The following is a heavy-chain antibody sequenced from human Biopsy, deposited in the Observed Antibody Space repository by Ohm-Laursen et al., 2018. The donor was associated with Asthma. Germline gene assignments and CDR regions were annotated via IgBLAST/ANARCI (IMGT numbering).Heavy chain of an antibody. CDR2: VSSDGHNK. CDR1: GFSFSQCG. CDR3: ARQSGQEYGDSIPFDT. D-gene: IGHD3-22*01. J-gene: IGHJ3*02. Sequence: SLRLSCAATGFSFSQCGMHWVRQGPGKGLEWVALVSSDGHNKYYEDSVKGRFTISRDNSRNRLYLQINSLTVEDSAVYFCARQSGQEYGDSIPFDTWGQGTKVAVSS. V-gene: IGHV3-30*03.